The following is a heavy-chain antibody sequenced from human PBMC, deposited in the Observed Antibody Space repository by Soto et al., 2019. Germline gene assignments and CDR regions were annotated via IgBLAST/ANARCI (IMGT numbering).Heavy chain of an antibody. CDR2: ISWNSGSI. CDR1: GFTFDDYA. V-gene: IGHV3-9*01. Sequence: EVQLVESGGGLVQPGRSLRLSCAASGFTFDDYAMHWVRQAPGKGLEWVSGISWNSGSIAYADSVKGRFTISRDNDXXSLYLQMNSLRGEDTALYYCAKSVTTVAGTSWFDPWGQGTLVTVSS. J-gene: IGHJ5*02. D-gene: IGHD6-19*01. CDR3: AKSVTTVAGTSWFDP.